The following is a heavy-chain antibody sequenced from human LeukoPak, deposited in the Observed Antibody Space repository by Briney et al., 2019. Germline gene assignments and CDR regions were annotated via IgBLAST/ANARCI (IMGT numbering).Heavy chain of an antibody. CDR3: ARGADGVSSNSRGWFDP. V-gene: IGHV3-7*01. J-gene: IGHJ5*02. CDR2: IKEDGGEK. Sequence: GGSLRLSCAASGFTLSSYWMSWVRQAPGKGLEWVANIKEDGGEKYYVDSVRGRFTISRDNAKNSLYLQMNSLRAEDTAVYSCARGADGVSSNSRGWFDPWGQGTLVTVSS. D-gene: IGHD2-8*01. CDR1: GFTLSSYW.